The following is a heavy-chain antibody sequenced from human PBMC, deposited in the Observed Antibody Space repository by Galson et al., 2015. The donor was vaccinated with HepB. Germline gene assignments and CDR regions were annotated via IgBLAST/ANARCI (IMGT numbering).Heavy chain of an antibody. CDR1: GGSFSGYY. D-gene: IGHD6-13*01. V-gene: IGHV4-34*01. J-gene: IGHJ4*02. CDR2: INHSGST. CDR3: ARGPYSSSWIKMAFSRSHRY. Sequence: ETLSLTCAVYGGSFSGYYWSWIRQPPGKGLEWIGEINHSGSTNYNPSLKSRVTISVDTSKNQFSLKLSSVTAADTAVYYCARGPYSSSWIKMAFSRSHRYWGQGTLVTVSS.